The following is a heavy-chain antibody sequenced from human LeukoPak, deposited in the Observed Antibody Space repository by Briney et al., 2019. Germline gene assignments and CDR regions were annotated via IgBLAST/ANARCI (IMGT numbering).Heavy chain of an antibody. CDR2: ISYDGSNK. J-gene: IGHJ5*02. D-gene: IGHD3-16*02. CDR1: GFTFSSYA. Sequence: GRSLRLSCAASGFTFSSYAMHWVRQAPGKGLEWVAVISYDGSNKYYADSVKGRFTISRDNSKNTLYLQMNSLRAEDTAVYYCARSMITFGGVIDAPWGQGTLVTVSS. V-gene: IGHV3-30-3*01. CDR3: ARSMITFGGVIDAP.